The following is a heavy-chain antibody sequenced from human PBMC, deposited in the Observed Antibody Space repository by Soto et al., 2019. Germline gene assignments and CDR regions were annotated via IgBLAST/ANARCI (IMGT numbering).Heavy chain of an antibody. V-gene: IGHV1-69*01. Sequence: QVQLVQSGAEVKKPGSSVKVSCKASGGTFSSYAISWVRQAPGQGLEWMGGIIPIFGTANYAQKFQGRVTITADESTSTAYMELSSLRSEDTAVYYCARKVVGATRGYYYYGMDVRGQGTTVTVSS. J-gene: IGHJ6*02. CDR2: IIPIFGTA. CDR3: ARKVVGATRGYYYYGMDV. D-gene: IGHD1-26*01. CDR1: GGTFSSYA.